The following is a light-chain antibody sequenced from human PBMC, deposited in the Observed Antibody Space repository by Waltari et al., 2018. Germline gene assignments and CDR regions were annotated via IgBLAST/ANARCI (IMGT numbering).Light chain of an antibody. CDR2: QDT. CDR3: QTWDGSTAV. CDR1: RLGDKV. J-gene: IGLJ3*02. V-gene: IGLV3-1*01. Sequence: SYELTQPPSVSVSPGKTVSITCSGDRLGDKVASWYQQKPGQSPVMVIYQDTQRPSGIPERFSGSHSGHTATLTISGTQIMDEADYYCQTWDGSTAVFGGGTKVTVL.